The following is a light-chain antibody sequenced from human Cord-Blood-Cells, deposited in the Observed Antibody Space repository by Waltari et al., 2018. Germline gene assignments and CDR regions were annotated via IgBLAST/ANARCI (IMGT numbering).Light chain of an antibody. J-gene: IGKJ1*01. CDR2: EAS. V-gene: IGKV3-11*01. Sequence: EIVLTPSPATLSLSPGERATLTCRASQSVSSYLAGYQQKPGQAPRLLIYEASNRATGIPARCSGSGSGTDFTLTISSLEPEEFAVYYCQQRSNWPRTFGQGTKVEIK. CDR1: QSVSSY. CDR3: QQRSNWPRT.